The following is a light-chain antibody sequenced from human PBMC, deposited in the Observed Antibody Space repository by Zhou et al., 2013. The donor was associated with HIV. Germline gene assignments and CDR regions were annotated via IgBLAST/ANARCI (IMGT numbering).Light chain of an antibody. CDR1: QSVISNY. J-gene: IGKJ5*01. Sequence: DIVLTQSPGTLSFSPGERATLSCRASQSVISNYFAWYQQKPGQAPRLLIYGASNRAAGVPDRFSGSGSGTDFTLTISRLEPEDFAVYYCQHYGSSPPVTFGQGTRLET. CDR2: GAS. CDR3: QHYGSSPPVT. V-gene: IGKV3-20*01.